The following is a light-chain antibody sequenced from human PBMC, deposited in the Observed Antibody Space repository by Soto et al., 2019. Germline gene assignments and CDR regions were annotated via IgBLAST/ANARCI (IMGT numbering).Light chain of an antibody. J-gene: IGKJ1*01. CDR2: AAS. CDR1: QKIRIY. Sequence: DIQMTQSPSSLYASVGDSVTINCRASQKIRIYLNWYQQKPGKAPNRLIYAASSLQSGIPSRISGSGSGTDFTLTINSLQPEDFATYYCRESDCLPLTFGQGTRVEF. CDR3: RESDCLPLT. V-gene: IGKV1-39*01.